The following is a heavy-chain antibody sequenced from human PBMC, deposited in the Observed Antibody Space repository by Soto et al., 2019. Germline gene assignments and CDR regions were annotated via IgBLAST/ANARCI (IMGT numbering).Heavy chain of an antibody. D-gene: IGHD4-17*01. V-gene: IGHV1-18*01. Sequence: ASVKVSCKASGYTFTSYGISWVRQAPGQGLEWMGWISAYNGNTNYSQKFQGRVTITRDTSASTAYMELSSLRSEDTAVYYRARARSTVTALRAFDIWGQGTMVTVSS. CDR3: ARARSTVTALRAFDI. J-gene: IGHJ3*02. CDR1: GYTFTSYG. CDR2: ISAYNGNT.